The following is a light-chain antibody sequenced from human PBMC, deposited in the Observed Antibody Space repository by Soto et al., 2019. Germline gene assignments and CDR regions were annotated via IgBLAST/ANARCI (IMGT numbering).Light chain of an antibody. CDR2: AAS. CDR1: QSVKTGH. V-gene: IGKV3-20*01. J-gene: IGKJ1*01. Sequence: EIVLTQSPGTLSLSPGERATLSCRASQSVKTGHLAWYQQKPGQAPRLFIYAASSRSTGTPDRFSGSGSGTHFTLTISRLEPEDFAVYYGQHYGDSPAFGRGTKLEIK. CDR3: QHYGDSPA.